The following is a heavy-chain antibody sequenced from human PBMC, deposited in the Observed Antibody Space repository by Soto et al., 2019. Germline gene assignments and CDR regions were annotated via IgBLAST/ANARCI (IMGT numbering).Heavy chain of an antibody. CDR3: ARVKGYGSGSEGFDH. D-gene: IGHD3-10*01. CDR1: GYSFTYSD. V-gene: IGHV1-8*02. CDR2: LNPNTGAT. Sequence: QVQLTQSGAEVQKPGASVKVACKTSGYSFTYSDINWVRQAPGQGLEGMGWLNPNTGATGSAVQFKGRIMMTTDITTTTVFMELRGLRSEDTAVYYCARVKGYGSGSEGFDHWGQGTMVTVSS. J-gene: IGHJ4*02.